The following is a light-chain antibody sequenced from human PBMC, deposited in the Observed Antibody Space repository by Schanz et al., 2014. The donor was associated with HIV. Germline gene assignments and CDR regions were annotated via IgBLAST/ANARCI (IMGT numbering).Light chain of an antibody. CDR3: CSYAGSYTYVV. V-gene: IGLV2-11*01. J-gene: IGLJ2*01. CDR2: DVT. CDR1: SSDVGGYNY. Sequence: QSALTQPRSVSGSPGQSVTISCTGTSSDVGGYNYVSWYQHHPGKAPKLMIYDVTKRPSGVSDRFSGSRSGNTASLTISGLQAEDEADYYCCSYAGSYTYVVFGGGTKLTVL.